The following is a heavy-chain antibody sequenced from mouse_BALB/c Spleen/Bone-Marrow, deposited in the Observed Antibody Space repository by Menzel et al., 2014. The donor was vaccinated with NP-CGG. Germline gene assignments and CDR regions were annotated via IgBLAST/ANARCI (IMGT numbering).Heavy chain of an antibody. CDR2: INPSNGGT. J-gene: IGHJ1*01. D-gene: IGHD2-2*01. Sequence: QVQLQQSGAELVKPGASVKLSCKASGYTFTSYYMYWVKQRPGQGLEWIGEINPSNGGTNFNEKFKSKATLTVDKSSSTAYRQLSSLTSEDSAVYYCTRSGTSWLRRSWNFDVWGAGTTVTVSS. V-gene: IGHV1S81*02. CDR1: GYTFTSYY. CDR3: TRSGTSWLRRSWNFDV.